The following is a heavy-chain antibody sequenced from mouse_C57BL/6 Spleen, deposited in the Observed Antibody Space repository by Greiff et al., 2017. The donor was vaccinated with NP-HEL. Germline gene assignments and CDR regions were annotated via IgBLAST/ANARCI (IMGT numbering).Heavy chain of an antibody. CDR1: GYSITSGYY. V-gene: IGHV3-6*01. Sequence: DVKLQESGPGLVKPSQSLSLTCSVTGYSITSGYYWNWIRQFPGNKLEWMGYISYDGSNNYNPSLKNRISITRDTSKNQFFLKLNSVTTEDTATYYCARGELGRFYWYFDVWGTGTTVTVSS. D-gene: IGHD4-1*01. CDR2: ISYDGSN. CDR3: ARGELGRFYWYFDV. J-gene: IGHJ1*03.